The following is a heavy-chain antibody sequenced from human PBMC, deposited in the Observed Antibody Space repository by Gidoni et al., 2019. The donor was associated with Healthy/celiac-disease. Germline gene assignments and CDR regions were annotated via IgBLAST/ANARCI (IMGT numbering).Heavy chain of an antibody. CDR2: INAGNGNT. D-gene: IGHD2-15*01. J-gene: IGHJ3*02. CDR1: GYTFTSYA. CDR3: ASGYCSGGSCYNILNAFDI. V-gene: IGHV1-3*01. Sequence: QVQLVQSGAEVKKPGASVTVSCKASGYTFTSYAMHWVRQAPGQRLEWMGWINAGNGNTKYSQKFQGRVTITRDTSASTAYMELSSLRSEDTAVYYCASGYCSGGSCYNILNAFDIWGQGTMVTVSS.